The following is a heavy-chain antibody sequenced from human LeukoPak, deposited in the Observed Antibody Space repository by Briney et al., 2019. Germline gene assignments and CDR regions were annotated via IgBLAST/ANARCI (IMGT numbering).Heavy chain of an antibody. J-gene: IGHJ4*02. D-gene: IGHD3-22*01. CDR2: IYSGGST. CDR1: GFTVSSNY. CDR3: ARDQNLFQYYDSSKPLSY. V-gene: IGHV3-66*02. Sequence: GGSPRLSCAASGFTVSSNYMSWVRQAPGKGLEWVSVIYSGGSTYYADSVKGRFTISRDNSKNTLYLQMNSLRAEDTAVYYCARDQNLFQYYDSSKPLSYWGQGTLVTVSS.